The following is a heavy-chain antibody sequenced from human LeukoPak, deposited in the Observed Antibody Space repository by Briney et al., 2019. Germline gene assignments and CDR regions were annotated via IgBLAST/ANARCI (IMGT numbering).Heavy chain of an antibody. CDR1: GGSISSYY. J-gene: IGHJ4*02. Sequence: PSETLSLTCTVSGGSISSYYRSWIRQPPGKGLEWIGEINHSGSTNYNPSLKSRVTISVDTSKNQFSLKLSSVTAADTAVYYCARGRDDYVWGSYRIGYWGQGTLVTVSS. CDR2: INHSGST. D-gene: IGHD3-16*02. V-gene: IGHV4-34*01. CDR3: ARGRDDYVWGSYRIGY.